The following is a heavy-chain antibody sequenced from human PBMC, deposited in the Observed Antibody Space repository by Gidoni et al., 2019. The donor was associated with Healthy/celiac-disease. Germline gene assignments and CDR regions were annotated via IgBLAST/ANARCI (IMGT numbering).Heavy chain of an antibody. D-gene: IGHD3-22*01. CDR3: ASRRRSQNYYDSSGYYYYYGMDV. J-gene: IGHJ6*02. V-gene: IGHV3-53*04. CDR1: GFHVSRNY. Sequence: EVQLVESGGGLVQPGGSLRLSCAASGFHVSRNYMGWVGQAPGKGIEWVSVIYSGGRTYYADSVKGRFTISRHNSKNTLYLQMNSLRAEDTAVYYCASRRRSQNYYDSSGYYYYYGMDVWGQGTTVTVSS. CDR2: IYSGGRT.